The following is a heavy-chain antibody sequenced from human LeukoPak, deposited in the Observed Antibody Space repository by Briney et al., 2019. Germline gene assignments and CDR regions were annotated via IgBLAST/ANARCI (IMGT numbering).Heavy chain of an antibody. D-gene: IGHD2-15*01. J-gene: IGHJ4*02. CDR2: INPNSGGT. V-gene: IGHV1-2*02. Sequence: ASVKVSCKASGYTFTGYYMHWVRQAPGQGLEWMGWINPNSGGTNCAQKFQGRVTMTRDTSISTAYMELSRLRSDDTAVYYCARGGDIVHRGFDYWGQGTLVTVSS. CDR3: ARGGDIVHRGFDY. CDR1: GYTFTGYY.